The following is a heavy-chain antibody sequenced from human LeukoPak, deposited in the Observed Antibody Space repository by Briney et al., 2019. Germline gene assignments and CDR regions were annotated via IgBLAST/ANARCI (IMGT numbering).Heavy chain of an antibody. CDR3: ARAPMGAAALY. Sequence: GASVKVSCKASGYTFTNFDINWVRQAPGQGLGWMGWMNPVSGNAGSAQKFQGRVTLTRDTSISTAYMELSSLRSDDTAFYYCARAPMGAAALYWGQGTLVTVSS. J-gene: IGHJ4*02. CDR2: MNPVSGNA. CDR1: GYTFTNFD. D-gene: IGHD6-13*01. V-gene: IGHV1-8*01.